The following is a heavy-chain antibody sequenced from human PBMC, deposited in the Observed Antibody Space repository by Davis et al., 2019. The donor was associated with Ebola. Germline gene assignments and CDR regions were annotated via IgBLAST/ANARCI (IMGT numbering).Heavy chain of an antibody. Sequence: GESLKISCAASGFIFSSYSMNWVRQAPGKGLEWVSSISSSGSYIYYADSVKGRFTISRDNAKNSLYLQMNSLRAEDTAVYYCARVIGGWYYFDYWGQGTLVTVSS. CDR3: ARVIGGWYYFDY. D-gene: IGHD6-19*01. V-gene: IGHV3-21*01. CDR1: GFIFSSYS. CDR2: ISSSGSYI. J-gene: IGHJ4*02.